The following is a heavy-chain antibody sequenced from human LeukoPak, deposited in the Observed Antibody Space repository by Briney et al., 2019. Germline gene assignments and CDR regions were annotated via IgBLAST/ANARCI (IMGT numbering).Heavy chain of an antibody. V-gene: IGHV3-30*18. J-gene: IGHJ6*02. Sequence: GGSLRLSCAASGFTFNKYGMHWVRQAPGKGLEWVADVSYDGSNKFYTESVRGRFTISRDDSKNTLYLQMNSLRPEDTAVYYCAKDLGLLWFGPMDGFGMDVWGQGTTVTVSS. D-gene: IGHD3-10*01. CDR1: GFTFNKYG. CDR3: AKDLGLLWFGPMDGFGMDV. CDR2: VSYDGSNK.